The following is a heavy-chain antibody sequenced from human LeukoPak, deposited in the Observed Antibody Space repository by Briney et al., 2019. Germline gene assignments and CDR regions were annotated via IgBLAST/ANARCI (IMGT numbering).Heavy chain of an antibody. CDR2: FIPEDGET. J-gene: IGHJ6*02. CDR1: GNTPPEFS. Sequence: AASVKVSGKVSGNTPPEFSMHWVRQAPGKGLEGLGGFIPEDGETIYAQKFQGRVTMTEDTSTDTAYMDLSSLRSEDTAVYYCATDYGSGSYYGMDVWGQGTTVTVSS. CDR3: ATDYGSGSYYGMDV. V-gene: IGHV1-24*01. D-gene: IGHD6-19*01.